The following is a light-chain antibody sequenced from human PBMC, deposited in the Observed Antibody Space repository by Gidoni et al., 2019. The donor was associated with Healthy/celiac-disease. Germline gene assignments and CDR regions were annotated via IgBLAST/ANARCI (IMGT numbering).Light chain of an antibody. J-gene: IGKJ1*01. Sequence: EIVLTQSPGTLSLSPGERATLSCRASQRVSSSYLAWYQQKPGQAPRLLIYGASSRATGIPDRFSGSGSGTDFTLTISRLEPEDFAVYYCQQYGSSQTFGHXTKVEIK. V-gene: IGKV3-20*01. CDR1: QRVSSSY. CDR2: GAS. CDR3: QQYGSSQT.